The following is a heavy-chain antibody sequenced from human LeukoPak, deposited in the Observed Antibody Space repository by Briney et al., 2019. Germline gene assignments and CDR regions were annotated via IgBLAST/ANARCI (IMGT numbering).Heavy chain of an antibody. Sequence: ASVKVSCXASGYTFTSYYMHWVRQAPGQGLEWMGIINPSGGSTSYAQKFQGRVTMTRDTSTSTVYMELSSLRSEDTAVYYCARGVGATTRSVSYFDYWGPGTLVTVSS. CDR2: INPSGGST. J-gene: IGHJ4*02. CDR3: ARGVGATTRSVSYFDY. D-gene: IGHD1-26*01. V-gene: IGHV1-46*01. CDR1: GYTFTSYY.